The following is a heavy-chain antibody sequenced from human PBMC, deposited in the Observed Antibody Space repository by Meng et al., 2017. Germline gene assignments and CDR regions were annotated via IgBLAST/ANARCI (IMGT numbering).Heavy chain of an antibody. CDR2: IYHGGDT. CDR1: GGSISSIDW. V-gene: IGHV4/OR15-8*02. D-gene: IGHD6-19*01. J-gene: IGHJ4*02. CDR3: ASWIYSCGWQ. Sequence: SETLSLTCVVSGGSISSIDWWSWVRQPPGKGLEWIGEIYHGGDTNYNPSLKSRVTIAIDKSKNQFSLKLSSVTAADTAVYYCASWIYSCGWQWGQGALFTVSS.